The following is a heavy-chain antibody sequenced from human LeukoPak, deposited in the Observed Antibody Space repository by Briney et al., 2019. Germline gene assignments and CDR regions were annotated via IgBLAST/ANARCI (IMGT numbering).Heavy chain of an antibody. D-gene: IGHD3-16*02. V-gene: IGHV3-43*01. CDR2: ISWDGGST. Sequence: GGSLRLSCAASGYTFDDYTMHWVRQAPGKGLEWVSLISWDGGSTYYADSVKGRFTISRDNSKNSLYLQMNSLRTEDTALYYCAKGGELSSFDYWGQGTLVTVSS. J-gene: IGHJ4*02. CDR3: AKGGELSSFDY. CDR1: GYTFDDYT.